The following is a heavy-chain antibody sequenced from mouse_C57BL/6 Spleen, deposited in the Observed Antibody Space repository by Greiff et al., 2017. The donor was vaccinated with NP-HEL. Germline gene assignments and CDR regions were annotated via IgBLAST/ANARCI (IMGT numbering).Heavy chain of an antibody. V-gene: IGHV1-80*01. J-gene: IGHJ4*01. CDR1: GYAFRSYW. CDR3: ARERDSNYGYAMDY. CDR2: IYPGDGDT. D-gene: IGHD2-5*01. Sequence: LVESGAELVKPGASVKISCKASGYAFRSYWMNWVKQRPGKGLEWIGQIYPGDGDTNYNGKFKGKATLTADKSSSTAYMQLSSLTSEDSAVYFCARERDSNYGYAMDYWGQGTSVTVSS.